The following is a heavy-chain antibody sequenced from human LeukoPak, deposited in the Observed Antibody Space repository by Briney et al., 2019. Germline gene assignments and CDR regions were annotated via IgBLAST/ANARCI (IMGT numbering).Heavy chain of an antibody. Sequence: GRSLRLSCAASGFTFSSYGMRWVRQAPGKGLEWVAVIWYDGSNKYYADSVKGRFTISRDNSKNTLYLQMNSLRAEDTAVYYCARGYGDYDAFDIWGQGTMVTVSS. CDR1: GFTFSSYG. V-gene: IGHV3-33*01. D-gene: IGHD4-17*01. CDR2: IWYDGSNK. CDR3: ARGYGDYDAFDI. J-gene: IGHJ3*02.